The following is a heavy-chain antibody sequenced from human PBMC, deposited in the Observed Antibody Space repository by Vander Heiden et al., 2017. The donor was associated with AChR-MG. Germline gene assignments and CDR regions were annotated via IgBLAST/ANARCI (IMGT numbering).Heavy chain of an antibody. Sequence: EVQLVESGRGLVQPGGSLKLSCAASGFTFSGSPMPWVRKASGKGLEWVGRIRSKANSYATAYAASVKGRFTISRDDSKNTAYLQMNSLKTEDTAVYYCTRRYGSGSYYDWGQGTLVTVSS. CDR2: IRSKANSYAT. J-gene: IGHJ4*02. CDR1: GFTFSGSP. V-gene: IGHV3-73*01. CDR3: TRRYGSGSYYD. D-gene: IGHD3-10*01.